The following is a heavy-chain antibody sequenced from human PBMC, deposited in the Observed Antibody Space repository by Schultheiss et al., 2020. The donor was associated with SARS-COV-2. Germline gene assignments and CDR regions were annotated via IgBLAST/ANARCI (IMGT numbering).Heavy chain of an antibody. J-gene: IGHJ6*02. V-gene: IGHV3-66*01. CDR3: ARAGPGPDYGMDV. CDR2: IYSGGST. D-gene: IGHD2-8*02. Sequence: GGSLRLSCAASGFTFSSYEMNWVRQAPGKGLEWVSVIYSGGSTYYADSVKGRFTISRDNSKNTLYLQMNSLRAEDTAVYYCARAGPGPDYGMDVWGQGTTVTVSS. CDR1: GFTFSSYE.